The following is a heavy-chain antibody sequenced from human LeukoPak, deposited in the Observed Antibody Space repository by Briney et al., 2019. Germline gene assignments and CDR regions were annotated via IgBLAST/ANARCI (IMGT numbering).Heavy chain of an antibody. V-gene: IGHV1-46*01. D-gene: IGHD5-24*01. Sequence: ASVKVSCKASGYTFTSYYMHWVRQAPGQGLEWMGIINPSGGSTSYAQKFQGRVTMTRDMSTSTAYMELSRLRSDDTAVYYCARDIEVEMATIFWVSWGQGTLVTVSS. CDR3: ARDIEVEMATIFWVS. J-gene: IGHJ4*02. CDR1: GYTFTSYY. CDR2: INPSGGST.